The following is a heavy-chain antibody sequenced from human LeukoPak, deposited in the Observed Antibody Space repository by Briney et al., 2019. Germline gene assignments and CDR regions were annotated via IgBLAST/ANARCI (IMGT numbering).Heavy chain of an antibody. V-gene: IGHV1-2*02. CDR3: ATDLAMVRGVIGGDY. CDR2: INPKSGGT. D-gene: IGHD3-10*01. J-gene: IGHJ4*02. Sequence: ASVKVSCKASGYSFTGHYMHWVRQAPGQGLEWMGWINPKSGGTNYAQKLQGRVTMTRDTSISTAYMDMSSLRSDDTAVYYCATDLAMVRGVIGGDYWGQGTLVTVSS. CDR1: GYSFTGHY.